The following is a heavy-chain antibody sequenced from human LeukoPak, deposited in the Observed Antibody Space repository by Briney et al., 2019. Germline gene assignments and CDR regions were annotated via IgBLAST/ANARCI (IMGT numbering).Heavy chain of an antibody. CDR1: GGSFSGYY. CDR2: INHSGST. D-gene: IGHD5-24*01. V-gene: IGHV4-34*01. J-gene: IGHJ4*02. CDR3: ARIGRDGYNFHY. Sequence: MSSETVSLTCAVYGGSFSGYYWTWIRQPPGKGLEWIGEINHSGSTNYNTSLKSRVTISVDTSKNQFSLKLSSVTAADTAVYYCARIGRDGYNFHYWGQGTLVTVSS.